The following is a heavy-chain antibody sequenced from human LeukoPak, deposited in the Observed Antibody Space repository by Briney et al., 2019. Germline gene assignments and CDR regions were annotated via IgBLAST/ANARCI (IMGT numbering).Heavy chain of an antibody. J-gene: IGHJ5*02. CDR3: ARGPDSSSWYDFDWFDP. D-gene: IGHD6-13*01. CDR1: GYTFTSYD. CDR2: MNPNSGNT. V-gene: IGHV1-8*01. Sequence: ASVKVSCKASGYTFTSYDINWVRQATGQGLEWMGWMNPNSGNTGYAQKFQGRVTMTRYTSISTAYMELSSLRSEDTAVYYCARGPDSSSWYDFDWFDPWGQGTLVTVSS.